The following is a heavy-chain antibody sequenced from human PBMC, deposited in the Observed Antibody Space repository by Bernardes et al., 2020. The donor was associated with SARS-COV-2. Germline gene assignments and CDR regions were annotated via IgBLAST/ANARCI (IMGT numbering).Heavy chain of an antibody. CDR1: GGSIGKSH. Sequence: LSITCAVSGGSIGKSHWIWIRQYPVKRLEWIGYLFYSGSTKYNPSLHSRVTISVDTSKNQFSLKLTSVTAADTAVYYCARGARSGTPNSGINYWGQGSLVTVSS. D-gene: IGHD3-10*01. J-gene: IGHJ4*02. CDR3: ARGARSGTPNSGINY. V-gene: IGHV4-59*01. CDR2: LFYSGST.